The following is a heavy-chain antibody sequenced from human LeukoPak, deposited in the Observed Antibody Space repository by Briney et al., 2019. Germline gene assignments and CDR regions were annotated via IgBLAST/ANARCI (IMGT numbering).Heavy chain of an antibody. CDR1: GGTFSSYA. CDR3: ARAIVRSTGSVDIDY. Sequence: GASVKVSCKAFGGTFSSYAISWVRQAPGQGLEWMGRIIPILGIANYAQKFQGRVTITADKSTSTAYMEVSSLRSEDTAVYYCARAIVRSTGSVDIDYWGQGTLVTVSS. J-gene: IGHJ4*02. CDR2: IIPILGIA. D-gene: IGHD3-10*01. V-gene: IGHV1-69*04.